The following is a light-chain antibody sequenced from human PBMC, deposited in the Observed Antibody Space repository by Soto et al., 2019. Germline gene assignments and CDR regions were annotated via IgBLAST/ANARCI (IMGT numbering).Light chain of an antibody. V-gene: IGKV1-39*01. J-gene: IGKJ5*01. CDR2: RVS. CDR1: QDIGNH. Sequence: GDRVTITCPASQDIGNHLNWYQQKPGXAPQLLLDRVSKLQRGGPSRLTGSGSGTDFTLTVYDLQPEYFATYYCQQSHSAPTTFGQGTRLEI. CDR3: QQSHSAPTT.